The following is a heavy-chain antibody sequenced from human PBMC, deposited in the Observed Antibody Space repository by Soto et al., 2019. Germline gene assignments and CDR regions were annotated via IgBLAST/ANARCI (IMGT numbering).Heavy chain of an antibody. CDR1: GYIFTDYY. CDR3: AIHTAAGAGIAWDY. V-gene: IGHV1-2*02. D-gene: IGHD6-13*01. J-gene: IGHJ4*01. Sequence: GASVKVSCKASGYIFTDYYIHWVRQAPGQGLEWMGWINPNSDDTRYAQKFRGRVTVTMDTSISTAYMDLSRLTSDDTAVYYCAIHTAAGAGIAWDYWGQGSLVTVS. CDR2: INPNSDDT.